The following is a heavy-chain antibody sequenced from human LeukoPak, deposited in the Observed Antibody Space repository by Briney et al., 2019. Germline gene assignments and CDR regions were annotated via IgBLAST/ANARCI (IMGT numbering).Heavy chain of an antibody. V-gene: IGHV3-23*01. J-gene: IGHJ6*03. Sequence: GGSLRLSCAASGFTFSTYAMSRVRQAPGKGLEWVSTMSAIGGSTYYADSVKGRFTISRDNSKSTLYLQMNSLGAEDTAAYYCAKPRDFYYYMDVWGKGTTVIVSS. CDR3: AKPRDFYYYMDV. CDR2: MSAIGGST. CDR1: GFTFSTYA.